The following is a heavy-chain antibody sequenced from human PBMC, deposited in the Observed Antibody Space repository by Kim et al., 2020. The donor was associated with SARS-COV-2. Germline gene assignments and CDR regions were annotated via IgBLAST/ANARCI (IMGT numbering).Heavy chain of an antibody. CDR1: GFTVSSNY. D-gene: IGHD3-10*01. CDR3: ARDFRVRGEEFYYYYGMDV. CDR2: IYSGGIT. Sequence: GGSLRLSCAASGFTVSSNYMSWVRQAPGKGLEWVSVIYSGGITYYADSVKGRFTISRDNSKNTLYLQMNSLRAEDTAVYYCARDFRVRGEEFYYYYGMDVWGQGTTVTVSS. V-gene: IGHV3-66*01. J-gene: IGHJ6*02.